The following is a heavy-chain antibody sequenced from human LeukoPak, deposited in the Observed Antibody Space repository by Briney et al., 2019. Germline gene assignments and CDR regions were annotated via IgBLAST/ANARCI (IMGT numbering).Heavy chain of an antibody. CDR1: GFTFSSYD. V-gene: IGHV3-13*01. D-gene: IGHD1-20*01. CDR2: IGTAGDT. CDR3: ARSLTGTTLFDP. J-gene: IGHJ5*02. Sequence: GGSLRLSCAASGFTFSSYDMHWVRQATGKGLEWVSAIGTAGDTYYPGSVKGRFTISRENAKNSLYLQMNSLRAGDTAVYYCARSLTGTTLFDPWGQGTLVTVSS.